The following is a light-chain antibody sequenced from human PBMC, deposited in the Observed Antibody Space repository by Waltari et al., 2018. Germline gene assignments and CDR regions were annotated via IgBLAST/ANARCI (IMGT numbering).Light chain of an antibody. CDR3: QTGGHGTWV. CDR1: SGHSTNI. CDR2: VNSDDSH. J-gene: IGLJ3*02. Sequence: QLVLTQSPSASASLGASVKLTCTLSSGHSTNIIAWHQQQPEKGPRYLMKVNSDDSHSKGDQIPDRFSGSSSGAEHYLTISSLQSEDEADYYCQTGGHGTWVFGGGTKLTVL. V-gene: IGLV4-69*01.